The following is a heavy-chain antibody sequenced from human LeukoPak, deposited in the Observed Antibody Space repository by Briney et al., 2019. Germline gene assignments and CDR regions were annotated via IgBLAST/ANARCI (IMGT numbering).Heavy chain of an antibody. CDR1: GYTFTGYY. Sequence: ASVKVSCKASGYTFTGYYMHWVRQAPGQGLEWMGWINPNSGGTNYAQKFQGRVTMTRDTSISTAYMELSRLRSDDTAVYYCARDLGYSSGWYPSPGGYWGQGTLVTVSS. CDR3: ARDLGYSSGWYPSPGGY. D-gene: IGHD6-19*01. CDR2: INPNSGGT. V-gene: IGHV1-2*02. J-gene: IGHJ4*02.